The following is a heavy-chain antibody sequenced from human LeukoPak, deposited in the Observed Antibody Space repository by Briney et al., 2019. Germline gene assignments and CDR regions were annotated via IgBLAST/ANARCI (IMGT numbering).Heavy chain of an antibody. Sequence: PSETLSLTCTVSGGSISSYYWTWIRQPAGKGLEWIGRIYTSGSTNYNPSLKSRVTISVDTSKNQFSLKLSSVTAADTAVYYCARLKSQQWLVLNWGQGTLVTVSS. J-gene: IGHJ4*02. D-gene: IGHD6-19*01. CDR3: ARLKSQQWLVLN. CDR2: IYTSGST. CDR1: GGSISSYY. V-gene: IGHV4-4*07.